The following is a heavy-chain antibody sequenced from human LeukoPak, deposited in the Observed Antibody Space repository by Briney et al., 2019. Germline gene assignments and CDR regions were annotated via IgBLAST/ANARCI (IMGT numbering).Heavy chain of an antibody. CDR1: GYTFTGYY. D-gene: IGHD4-23*01. CDR3: ANTLCGPYYGGNSLLCY. Sequence: ASVKVSCKASGYTFTGYYMHWVRQAPGQGLEWMGWINPNSGGTNYAQKFQGRVTMTRDTSISTAYMELSRLRSDDTAVYYCANTLCGPYYGGNSLLCYWGQGTLVTVSS. CDR2: INPNSGGT. J-gene: IGHJ4*02. V-gene: IGHV1-2*02.